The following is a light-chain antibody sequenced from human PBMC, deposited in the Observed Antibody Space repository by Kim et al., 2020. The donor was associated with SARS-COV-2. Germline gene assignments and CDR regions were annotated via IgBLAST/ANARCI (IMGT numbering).Light chain of an antibody. Sequence: DIQMTQSPSSLSASVGDRVTITCRAGQPVFKFLNWYQQRPGKAPRLLIYAASNLQTGVPSRFSGSGSGSVLTLTISSLQPEDSATYHCQQSYTTPYTFGGGTKLEI. CDR1: QPVFKF. CDR3: QQSYTTPYT. V-gene: IGKV1-39*01. CDR2: AAS. J-gene: IGKJ4*01.